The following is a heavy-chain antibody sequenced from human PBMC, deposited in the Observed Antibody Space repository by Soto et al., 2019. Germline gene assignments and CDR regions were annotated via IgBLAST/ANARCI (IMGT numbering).Heavy chain of an antibody. V-gene: IGHV1-8*01. CDR3: ARAGVRGMDV. Sequence: QVQLVQSGAGVKKPGASVKVSCRASGYTFTSYDINWVRQATGQGLEWMGWMKPNSANTGYAQKFPGRVTMSRNTSLSTAYMELSSQRSEGTAVYYCARAGVRGMDVWGQGTTVNVSS. CDR1: GYTFTSYD. D-gene: IGHD3-10*01. CDR2: MKPNSANT. J-gene: IGHJ6*02.